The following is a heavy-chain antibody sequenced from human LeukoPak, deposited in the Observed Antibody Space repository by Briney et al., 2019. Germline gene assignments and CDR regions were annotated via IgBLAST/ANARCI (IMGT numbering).Heavy chain of an antibody. CDR1: GFTLSSYW. CDR2: IKQDGSEK. CDR3: ARDRGIVGTTGYYYMDV. J-gene: IGHJ6*03. D-gene: IGHD1-26*01. V-gene: IGHV3-7*01. Sequence: QSGGSLRLSCAASGFTLSSYWMTWVRQAPGKGLEWVANIKQDGSEKYYVDSVKGRFTISRDNAKNSLYLQMNSLRAEDTAVYYCARDRGIVGTTGYYYMDVWGKGTTVTVSS.